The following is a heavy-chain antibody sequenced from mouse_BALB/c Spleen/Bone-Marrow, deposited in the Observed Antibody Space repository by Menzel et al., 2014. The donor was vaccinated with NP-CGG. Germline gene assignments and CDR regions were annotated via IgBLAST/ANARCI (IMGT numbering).Heavy chain of an antibody. CDR3: ARRGSSSYWYFDV. CDR2: IHYSGST. V-gene: IGHV3-1*02. Sequence: VQLQQSGPDLVKPSQSLSLTCTVTGYSITSGYSWHWIRQFPGNKLEWMGYIHYSGSTYYNPSLKSRISLTRDTSKNQFFLQLNSVTTEDTATYYCARRGSSSYWYFDVWGAGTTVTVSS. CDR1: GYSITSGYS. J-gene: IGHJ1*01. D-gene: IGHD1-1*01.